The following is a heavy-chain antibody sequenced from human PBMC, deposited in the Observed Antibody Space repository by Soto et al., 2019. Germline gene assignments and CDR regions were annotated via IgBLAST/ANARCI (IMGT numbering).Heavy chain of an antibody. V-gene: IGHV3-23*01. CDR1: GFAFNSYA. D-gene: IGHD4-17*01. CDR2: ITNSGGST. J-gene: IGHJ5*02. CDR3: TKEHDYGYYGWFDP. Sequence: LRLSCVASGFAFNSYAMTWVRQAPGKGLEWVSTITNSGGSTYYADSVKGRFTISRDNSKNTLYMQMTTLTAEDTAIYYCTKEHDYGYYGWFDPWGQGTLVTVSS.